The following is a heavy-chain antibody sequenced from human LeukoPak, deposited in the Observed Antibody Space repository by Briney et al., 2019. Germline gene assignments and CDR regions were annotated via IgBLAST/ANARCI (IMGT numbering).Heavy chain of an antibody. V-gene: IGHV4-31*03. J-gene: IGHJ4*02. D-gene: IGHD5-24*01. Sequence: SEILSLTCTVSGGSISSGGYYWSWIRQHPGKGLEWIGYIYYSGSTYYNPSLKSRVTISVDTSKNQFSLKLSSVTAADTAVYYCASDPYRDGYNFHYWGQGTLVTVSS. CDR1: GGSISSGGYY. CDR2: IYYSGST. CDR3: ASDPYRDGYNFHY.